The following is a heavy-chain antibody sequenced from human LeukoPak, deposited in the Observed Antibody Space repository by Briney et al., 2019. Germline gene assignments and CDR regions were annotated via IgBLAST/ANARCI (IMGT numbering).Heavy chain of an antibody. J-gene: IGHJ4*02. D-gene: IGHD6-19*01. Sequence: GGSLRLSCAASGFTFSSYWMSWVRQAPGKGLEWVANIKQDGSETYYVDSVKGRFTISRDNAKNSLYLQMNSLRAEDTAVYYCARVSTLALYSSGWYDDYWGQGTLVTVSS. CDR3: ARVSTLALYSSGWYDDY. CDR2: IKQDGSET. CDR1: GFTFSSYW. V-gene: IGHV3-7*01.